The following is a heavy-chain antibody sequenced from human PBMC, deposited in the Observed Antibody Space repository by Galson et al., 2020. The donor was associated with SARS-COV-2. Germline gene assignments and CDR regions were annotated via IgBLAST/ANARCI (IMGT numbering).Heavy chain of an antibody. CDR3: ARDFRIGEPVDY. V-gene: IGHV3-33*01. CDR2: IWYDGSNK. Sequence: SLKISCAASGFTFSSYGMHWVRQAPGKGLEWVAVIWYDGSNKYYADSVKGRFTISRDNSKNTLYLQMNSLRAEDTAVYYCARDFRIGEPVDYWGQGTLVTVSS. CDR1: GFTFSSYG. D-gene: IGHD3-10*01. J-gene: IGHJ4*02.